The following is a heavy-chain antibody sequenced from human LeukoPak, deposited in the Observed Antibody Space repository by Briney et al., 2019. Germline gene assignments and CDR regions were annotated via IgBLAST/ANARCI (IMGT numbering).Heavy chain of an antibody. CDR2: INSDGSST. CDR1: GFTVSSNY. CDR3: ASHSSGYSLGGY. J-gene: IGHJ4*02. D-gene: IGHD3-22*01. V-gene: IGHV3-74*01. Sequence: GGSLRLSCAASGFTVSSNYMSWVRQAPGKGLVWVSRINSDGSSTSYADSVKGRFTISRDNAKNTLYLQMNSLRAEDTAVYYCASHSSGYSLGGYWGQGTLVTVSS.